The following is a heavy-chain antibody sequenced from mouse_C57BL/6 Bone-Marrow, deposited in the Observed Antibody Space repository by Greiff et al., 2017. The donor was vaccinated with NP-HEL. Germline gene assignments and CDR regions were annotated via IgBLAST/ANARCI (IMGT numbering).Heavy chain of an antibody. CDR3: ARDGYYSSFDY. Sequence: QVQLQQSGAELARPGASVKLSCKASGYTFTSYGISWVKQRTGQGLEWIGEIYPRSGNTYYNEKFKGKATLTADKSSSTAYMELRNLTSEDSAVYFCARDGYYSSFDYWGQGTTLTVSS. CDR1: GYTFTSYG. V-gene: IGHV1-81*01. J-gene: IGHJ2*01. CDR2: IYPRSGNT. D-gene: IGHD2-3*01.